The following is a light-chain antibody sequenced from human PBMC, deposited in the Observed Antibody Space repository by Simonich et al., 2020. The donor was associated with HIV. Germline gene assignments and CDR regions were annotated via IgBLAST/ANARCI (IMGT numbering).Light chain of an antibody. V-gene: IGLV2-23*01. Sequence: QSALTQPASVSGSPGQSITISCTGTSSDVGNYNLVSWYQQHPGKAPKLMIYEGSKRPSGVSKRFSGSKSGNTASLTISGLQAEDEADYYCCSYAGSRTWVFGGGTKVTVL. CDR2: EGS. CDR3: CSYAGSRTWV. CDR1: SSDVGNYNL. J-gene: IGLJ3*02.